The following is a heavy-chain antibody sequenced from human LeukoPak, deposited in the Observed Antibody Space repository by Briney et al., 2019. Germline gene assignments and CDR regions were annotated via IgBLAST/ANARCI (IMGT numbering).Heavy chain of an antibody. J-gene: IGHJ5*02. D-gene: IGHD6-19*01. Sequence: PGGSLRLSCAASGFIFSSYWMSWVRQAPGKGLEWVASIRHDGSEKYYVDSVKGRFTISRDNAKNSLYLQMNSLRAEDTGVFFCARDQWPLPNDRWGQGTLVTVSS. CDR3: ARDQWPLPNDR. CDR2: IRHDGSEK. V-gene: IGHV3-7*04. CDR1: GFIFSSYW.